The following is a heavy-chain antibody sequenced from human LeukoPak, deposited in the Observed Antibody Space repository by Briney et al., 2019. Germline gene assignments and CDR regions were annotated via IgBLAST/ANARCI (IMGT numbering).Heavy chain of an antibody. D-gene: IGHD6-19*01. J-gene: IGHJ6*03. CDR1: GGSISSSSYY. CDR3: ARGAGDSSRYYYYYYMDV. V-gene: IGHV4-39*07. CDR2: IYYSGST. Sequence: KPSETLSLTCTVSGGSISSSSYYWGWIRQPPGKGLEWIGSIYYSGSTYYNPSLKSRVTISVDTSKNQFSLKLSSVTAADTAVYYCARGAGDSSRYYYYYYMDVWGKGTTVTVSS.